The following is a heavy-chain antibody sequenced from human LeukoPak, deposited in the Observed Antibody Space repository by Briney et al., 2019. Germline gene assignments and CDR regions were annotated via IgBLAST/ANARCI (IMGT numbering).Heavy chain of an antibody. V-gene: IGHV3-21*01. CDR2: ISSSSSFR. Sequence: GGSLRLSCAGSGFTFSSHSINWVRQAPGKGLEWVSSISSSSSFRYYADSVRGRFTISRDNAKNTLYLQMNSLRAGDTAVYFCARLGSTVTHFDYWGQGTLVTVSS. CDR1: GFTFSSHS. CDR3: ARLGSTVTHFDY. J-gene: IGHJ4*02. D-gene: IGHD4-17*01.